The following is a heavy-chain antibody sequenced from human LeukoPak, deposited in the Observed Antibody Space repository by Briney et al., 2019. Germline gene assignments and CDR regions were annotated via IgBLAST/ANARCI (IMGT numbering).Heavy chain of an antibody. CDR1: GYSISSGYY. CDR2: IYHSGST. J-gene: IGHJ4*02. CDR3: AREYRPPRYYYDSSGFDY. Sequence: SETLSLTCTVSGYSISSGYYWGWIRQPPGKGLEWIGSIYHSGSTYYNPSLKSRVTISVDTSKNQFSLKLSSVTAADTAVYYCAREYRPPRYYYDSSGFDYWGQGTLVTVSS. D-gene: IGHD3-22*01. V-gene: IGHV4-38-2*02.